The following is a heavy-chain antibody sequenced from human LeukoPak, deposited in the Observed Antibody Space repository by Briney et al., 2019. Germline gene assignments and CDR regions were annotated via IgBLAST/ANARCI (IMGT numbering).Heavy chain of an antibody. CDR1: GYSISNAYY. Sequence: PSETLSLTCSVSGYSISNAYYWAWIRQPPGKGLEWIGSLYHSGSTYYNPSLKSRVTTSVDTSKNRFSLKLTSVTAADTAVYYCARGGRWELPRPYSFDIWGQGTMVTVSS. J-gene: IGHJ3*02. D-gene: IGHD1-26*01. CDR2: LYHSGST. CDR3: ARGGRWELPRPYSFDI. V-gene: IGHV4-38-2*02.